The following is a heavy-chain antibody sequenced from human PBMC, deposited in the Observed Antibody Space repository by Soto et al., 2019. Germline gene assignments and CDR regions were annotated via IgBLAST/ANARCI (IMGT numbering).Heavy chain of an antibody. CDR2: ISGNGGGT. D-gene: IGHD2-21*01. J-gene: IGHJ4*02. CDR1: GITLSASS. Sequence: ESLRLSYTISGITLSASSMHGGRQAPGKGLEWVSAISGNGGGTYYADSLKGRFTISRDNSEKTVYLQMSSLTADDTAVYNCAKGLFYSCVDLFDLPAFCGQGSL. CDR3: AKGLFYSCVDLFDLPAF. V-gene: IGHV3-23*01.